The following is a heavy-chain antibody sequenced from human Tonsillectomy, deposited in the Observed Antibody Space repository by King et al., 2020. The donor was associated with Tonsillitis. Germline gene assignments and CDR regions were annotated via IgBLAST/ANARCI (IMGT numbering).Heavy chain of an antibody. J-gene: IGHJ4*02. D-gene: IGHD4-11*01. Sequence: VQLVESGGGVVQPGRSLRLSCAASGFTFSSYGMHWVRQAPGKGLEWVAVIWYDGSNKYYADSVKGRFTISRDNSKNTLYLQMNSLRAEVTAVYYCAALTTVTTHSDYWGQGTLVTVSS. CDR3: AALTTVTTHSDY. CDR1: GFTFSSYG. V-gene: IGHV3-33*01. CDR2: IWYDGSNK.